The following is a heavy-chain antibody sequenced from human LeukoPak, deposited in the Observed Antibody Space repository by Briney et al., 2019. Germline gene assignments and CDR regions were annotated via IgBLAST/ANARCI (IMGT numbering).Heavy chain of an antibody. V-gene: IGHV5-51*01. D-gene: IGHD2-2*01. CDR3: ARTDCSSTSCYHYMDV. CDR1: EYSFTSYW. CDR2: ISPADSDT. Sequence: GESLKISCTGCEYSFTSYWIGWVRQMPGKGLERMGIISPADSDTRYSPSFQGQVTISADKSISTAYLQWSSLKASDTAMYYCARTDCSSTSCYHYMDVWGKGTTVTVSS. J-gene: IGHJ6*03.